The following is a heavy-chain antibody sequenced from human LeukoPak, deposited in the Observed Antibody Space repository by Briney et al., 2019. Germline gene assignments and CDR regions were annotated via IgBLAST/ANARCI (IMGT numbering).Heavy chain of an antibody. CDR1: GESFSDYY. V-gene: IGHV4-34*01. J-gene: IGHJ6*03. Sequence: SETLSLTCAVYGESFSDYYWNWIRQPPGKGLEWIGEINHSGSTNYNPSLKSRVTISVDTSKNQFSLKLSSVTAADTAVYFCARRKDLDTAMVGYYYSYMDVWGKGTTVIIS. D-gene: IGHD5-18*01. CDR3: ARRKDLDTAMVGYYYSYMDV. CDR2: INHSGST.